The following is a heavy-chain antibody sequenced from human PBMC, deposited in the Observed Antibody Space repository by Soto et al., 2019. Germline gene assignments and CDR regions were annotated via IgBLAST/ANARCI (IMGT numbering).Heavy chain of an antibody. D-gene: IGHD3-3*01. Sequence: PSETLSLTCAVYGGSFSGYYWTWIRQPPGTGREWIGEINHSGSTNYNPSLKSRVTISVDTSKNQFSLKLSSVTAADTAVYYCARDRESGYYGYYYYYGMDVWGQGTTVTVSS. CDR3: ARDRESGYYGYYYYYGMDV. J-gene: IGHJ6*02. CDR1: GGSFSGYY. CDR2: INHSGST. V-gene: IGHV4-34*01.